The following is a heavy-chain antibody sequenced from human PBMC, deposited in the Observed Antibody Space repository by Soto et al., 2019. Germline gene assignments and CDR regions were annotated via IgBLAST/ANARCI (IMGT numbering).Heavy chain of an antibody. J-gene: IGHJ5*01. CDR3: AKDGRRVGPTLNWLDS. V-gene: IGHV3-23*01. D-gene: IGHD1-26*01. Sequence: EVYLLESGGGLVQPGGSLRLSCEVSGFNFTLHSMTWVRQPPGKGLQWVASISGNGDRAFYGDSVKGRFIVSRDNSKNTLYLQMNGLRVEDTAKYFCAKDGRRVGPTLNWLDSWGQGTQVTVTS. CDR1: GFNFTLHS. CDR2: ISGNGDRA.